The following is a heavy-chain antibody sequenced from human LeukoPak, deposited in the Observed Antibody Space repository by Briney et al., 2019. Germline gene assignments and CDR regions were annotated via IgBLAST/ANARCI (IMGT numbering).Heavy chain of an antibody. V-gene: IGHV4-59*01. CDR3: ARKEWELHFDL. J-gene: IGHJ2*01. CDR2: IHSSGST. D-gene: IGHD1-26*01. Sequence: SETLSLTCTVSGASLNNYYWSWIRQPPGMGLEWIGYIHSSGSTNYNPSLKSRVAISIDTSKNLFSLRVNSMTAADAAVYYCARKEWELHFDLWGRGSPGTVSS. CDR1: GASLNNYY.